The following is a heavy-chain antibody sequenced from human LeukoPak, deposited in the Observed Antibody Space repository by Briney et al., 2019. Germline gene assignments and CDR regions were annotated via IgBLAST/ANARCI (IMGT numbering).Heavy chain of an antibody. V-gene: IGHV4-34*01. Sequence: PSETLSRTCAVYGGSFSGYYWSWIRQPPGKGLEWIGEINHSGSTNYNPSLKSRVTISVDTSKNQFSLKLSSVTAADTAVYYCARVGYCSSTSCFPADYWGQGTLVTVSS. CDR2: INHSGST. CDR1: GGSFSGYY. CDR3: ARVGYCSSTSCFPADY. J-gene: IGHJ4*02. D-gene: IGHD2-2*01.